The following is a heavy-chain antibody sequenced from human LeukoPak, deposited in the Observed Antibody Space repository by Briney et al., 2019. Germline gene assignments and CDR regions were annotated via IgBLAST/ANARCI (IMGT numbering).Heavy chain of an antibody. CDR1: GGSFSGYY. CDR2: INHSGST. D-gene: IGHD5-18*01. Sequence: SETLSLTCAVYGGSFSGYYWSWIRQPPGKGLEWIGEINHSGSTNYNPSLKSRVTISVDTSKNQFSLKLSSVTAADTAVYYCARAGAGRGYNYGSFDYWGQGTLVTVSS. CDR3: ARAGAGRGYNYGSFDY. V-gene: IGHV4-34*01. J-gene: IGHJ4*02.